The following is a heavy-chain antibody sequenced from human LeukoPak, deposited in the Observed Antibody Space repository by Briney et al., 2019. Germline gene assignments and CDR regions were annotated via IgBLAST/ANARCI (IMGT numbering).Heavy chain of an antibody. CDR2: IYHSGST. Sequence: SETLSLTRTVSGGSISSGGYYWSWIRQPPGKGLEWIGYIYHSGSTYYNPSLKSRVTISVDRSKNQFSLKLSSVTAADTAVYYCARMPVDNYDFWSGLIDYWGQGTLVTVSS. D-gene: IGHD3-3*01. CDR1: GGSISSGGYY. J-gene: IGHJ4*02. CDR3: ARMPVDNYDFWSGLIDY. V-gene: IGHV4-30-2*01.